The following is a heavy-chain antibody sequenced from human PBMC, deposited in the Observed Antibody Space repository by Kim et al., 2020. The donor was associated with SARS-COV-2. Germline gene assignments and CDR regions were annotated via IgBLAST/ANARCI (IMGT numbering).Heavy chain of an antibody. J-gene: IGHJ6*02. V-gene: IGHV3-7*01. CDR2: INQDGSEK. D-gene: IGHD5-18*01. CDR1: GFTFSSYW. CDR3: ARDLPGIQLWPHPIYYYGMDV. Sequence: GGSLRLSCAASGFTFSSYWMNWVRQAPGKGLEWVANINQDGSEKYYVDSVKGRFTISRDNAKNSLYLQMNSLRAEDTAVYYCARDLPGIQLWPHPIYYYGMDVWGQGTTVTFSS.